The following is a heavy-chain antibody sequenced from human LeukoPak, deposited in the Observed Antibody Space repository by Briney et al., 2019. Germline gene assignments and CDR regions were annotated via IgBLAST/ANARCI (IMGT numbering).Heavy chain of an antibody. Sequence: SETLSLTCTVSGGSISSDYWSWIRQPPGKGLEWIGYIYYSGSTNYNSSLESRVTISVDTSKNQFSLKLSSVTAADTAVYYCARPYGSGSYYLNWFDPWGQGTLVTVSS. CDR2: IYYSGST. J-gene: IGHJ5*02. V-gene: IGHV4-59*08. CDR1: GGSISSDY. CDR3: ARPYGSGSYYLNWFDP. D-gene: IGHD3-10*01.